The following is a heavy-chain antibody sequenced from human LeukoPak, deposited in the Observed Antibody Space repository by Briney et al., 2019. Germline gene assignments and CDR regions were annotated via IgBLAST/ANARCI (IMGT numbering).Heavy chain of an antibody. D-gene: IGHD2-2*01. CDR1: GYTFTSYD. V-gene: IGHV1-8*03. CDR2: MNPNSGNT. J-gene: IGHJ4*02. Sequence: ASVKVSCKASGYTFTSYDINWVRQATGQGLEWMGWMNPNSGNTGYAQKFQGGVTITRNTSISTAYMELSSLRSEDTAVYYCARGRGSTLPAAIWRGYYFDYWGQGTLVTVSS. CDR3: ARGRGSTLPAAIWRGYYFDY.